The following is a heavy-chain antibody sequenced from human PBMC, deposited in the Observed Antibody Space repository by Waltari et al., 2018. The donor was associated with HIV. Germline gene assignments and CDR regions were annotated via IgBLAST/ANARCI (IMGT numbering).Heavy chain of an antibody. CDR3: AKAGGALGGTFAH. Sequence: EVQLLESGGGLVQPGGSLRLSCAASGFTFSSYAMGWVRQAPGQGLGGVSTIRGRGDSTFYADSVKGRFTISRDDSKNTLSLQMNSLRAEDTAIYYCAKAGGALGGTFAHWGQGTLVTVSS. CDR1: GFTFSSYA. V-gene: IGHV3-23*01. CDR2: IRGRGDST. D-gene: IGHD3-16*01. J-gene: IGHJ5*02.